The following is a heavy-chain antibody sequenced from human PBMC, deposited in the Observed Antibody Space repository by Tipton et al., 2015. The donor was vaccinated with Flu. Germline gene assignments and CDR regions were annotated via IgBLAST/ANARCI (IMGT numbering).Heavy chain of an antibody. D-gene: IGHD3-10*01. CDR1: GGSISSYY. V-gene: IGHV4-4*07. CDR3: ARNKPTKREYYYGSGSSYYFDY. Sequence: TLSLTCTVSGGSISSYYWSWIRQPAGKGLEWIGRIYTSGSTNYNPSLKSRVTMSVDTSKNQFSLKLSSVTAADTAVYYCARNKPTKREYYYGSGSSYYFDYWGQGTLVTVSS. J-gene: IGHJ4*02. CDR2: IYTSGST.